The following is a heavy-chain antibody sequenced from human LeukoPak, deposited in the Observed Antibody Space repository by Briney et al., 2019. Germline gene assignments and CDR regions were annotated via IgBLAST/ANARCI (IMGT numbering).Heavy chain of an antibody. V-gene: IGHV4-59*08. CDR2: IYYSGST. Sequence: PSETLSLTCTVSGGSISSYYWSWIRQPPGKGLEWIGYIYYSGSTNYNPSLKSRVTISVDTSKNQFSLKLSSVTAADTAVYYCARDEDFYGSGSYNPGYFQHWGQGTLVTVSS. J-gene: IGHJ1*01. CDR3: ARDEDFYGSGSYNPGYFQH. D-gene: IGHD3-10*01. CDR1: GGSISSYY.